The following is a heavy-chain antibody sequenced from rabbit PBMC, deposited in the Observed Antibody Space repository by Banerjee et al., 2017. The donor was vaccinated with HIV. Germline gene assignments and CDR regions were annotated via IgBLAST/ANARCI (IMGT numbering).Heavy chain of an antibody. D-gene: IGHD4-1*01. CDR3: ARDLAGVIGWNFGL. Sequence: QEQLVESGGGLVQPEGSLTLTCTASGFSFSSGYDMCWVRQAPGKGLEWIACIYAGGSIYIHYASWAKGRFTISRTSSTTVTLQMTSLTAADTATYFCARDLAGVIGWNFGLWGPGTLVTVS. CDR2: IYAGGSIYI. CDR1: GFSFSSGYD. V-gene: IGHV1S45*01. J-gene: IGHJ4*01.